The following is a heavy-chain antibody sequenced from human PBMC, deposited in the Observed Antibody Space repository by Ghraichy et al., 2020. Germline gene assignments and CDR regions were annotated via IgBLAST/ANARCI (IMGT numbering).Heavy chain of an antibody. V-gene: IGHV4-39*01. Sequence: SQTLSLTCIVSGDSIGDTYYYWGWVRQPPGRGLEWIGSISFSGSTQYNPSLASRVSMSVDTSKNQFALTLRSLTAADTATYTCARHYTPLVATFFSHWGQGIPVIVSS. CDR2: ISFSGST. CDR1: GDSIGDTYYY. CDR3: ARHYTPLVATFFSH. D-gene: IGHD5-12*01. J-gene: IGHJ4*02.